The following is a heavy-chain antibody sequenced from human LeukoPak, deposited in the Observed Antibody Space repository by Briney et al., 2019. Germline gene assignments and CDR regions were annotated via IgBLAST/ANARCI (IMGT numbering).Heavy chain of an antibody. V-gene: IGHV4-39*07. CDR1: GVSIISSNSY. Sequence: SETLSLTCTVSGVSIISSNSYWGWIRQPPGKGLEWIGSIYYSGSTYYNPSLKSRVIISVDTSKNQFSLKLSSVTAADTAVYYCARGPYYYDSSGNFDYWGQGTLVTVSS. CDR2: IYYSGST. J-gene: IGHJ4*02. D-gene: IGHD3-22*01. CDR3: ARGPYYYDSSGNFDY.